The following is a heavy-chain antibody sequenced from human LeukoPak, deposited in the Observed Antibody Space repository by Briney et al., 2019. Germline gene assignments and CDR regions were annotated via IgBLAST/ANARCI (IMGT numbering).Heavy chain of an antibody. CDR1: GGSTSSYY. V-gene: IGHV4-59*01. Sequence: PSETLSPTCTVSGGSTSSYYWSWIRQPPGKGLEWIGYVYYSGRTNYNPSLKSRVTISVDTSKNQFSLKLSSVTAADTAVYYCARTFSESYYYYGMDVWGQGTTVTVSS. CDR3: ARTFSESYYYYGMDV. J-gene: IGHJ6*02. CDR2: VYYSGRT. D-gene: IGHD1-26*01.